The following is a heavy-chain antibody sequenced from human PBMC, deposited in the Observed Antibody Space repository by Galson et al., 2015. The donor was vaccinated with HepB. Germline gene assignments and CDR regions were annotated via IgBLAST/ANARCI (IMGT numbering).Heavy chain of an antibody. Sequence: SLRLSCAASGFSFSSYAMSWVRQAPGKGPEWVSGIIENGVDTYYADSVKGRFTISRDNFRNTLHLQMNSLRAEDTATYYCAKDYTVVGPPSTRGDYFDYWGQGILVTVSS. CDR2: IIENGVDT. CDR1: GFSFSSYA. V-gene: IGHV3-23*01. J-gene: IGHJ4*02. CDR3: AKDYTVVGPPSTRGDYFDY. D-gene: IGHD2-21*01.